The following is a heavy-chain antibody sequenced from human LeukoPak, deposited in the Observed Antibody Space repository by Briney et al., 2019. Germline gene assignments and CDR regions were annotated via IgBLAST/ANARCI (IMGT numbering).Heavy chain of an antibody. V-gene: IGHV4-34*01. Sequence: SETLSLTCAVYGGSFSGYYWSWIRQPPGKGLEWIGEINHSGSTNYNPSLKSRVTISVDTSKNQFSLKLSSVTAADTAVYYCARENAHYDILTGYIQSAFDIWGQGTMVTVSS. J-gene: IGHJ3*02. D-gene: IGHD3-9*01. CDR2: INHSGST. CDR3: ARENAHYDILTGYIQSAFDI. CDR1: GGSFSGYY.